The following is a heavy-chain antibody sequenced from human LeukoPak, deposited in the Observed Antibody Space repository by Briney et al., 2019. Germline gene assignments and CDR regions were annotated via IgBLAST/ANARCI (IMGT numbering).Heavy chain of an antibody. CDR2: IIPIFGTA. V-gene: IGHV1-69*05. D-gene: IGHD4-23*01. J-gene: IGHJ4*02. CDR1: GGTFISYA. Sequence: ASVKVSCKASGGTFISYAISWVRQAPGQGLEWMGGIIPIFGTANYAQKFQGRVTITTDESTSTAYMELSSLRSEDTAVYYCASSHDYGGNYDDYWGQGTLVTVSS. CDR3: ASSHDYGGNYDDY.